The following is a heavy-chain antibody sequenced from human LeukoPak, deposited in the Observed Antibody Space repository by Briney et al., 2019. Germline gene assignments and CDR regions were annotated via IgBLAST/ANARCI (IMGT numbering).Heavy chain of an antibody. J-gene: IGHJ4*02. CDR1: GFTFSSYW. D-gene: IGHD3-3*01. CDR3: ARGITIFGVVNDAFDI. V-gene: IGHV3-74*01. Sequence: GGSLRLSCAASGFTFSSYWMHWVRQAPGKGLVWVSRVDSDGSSTTYAGSVKGRFTISRDNAKSTLYLQMNSLRAEDTAVYYCARGITIFGVVNDAFDIWGQGTLVTVSS. CDR2: VDSDGSST.